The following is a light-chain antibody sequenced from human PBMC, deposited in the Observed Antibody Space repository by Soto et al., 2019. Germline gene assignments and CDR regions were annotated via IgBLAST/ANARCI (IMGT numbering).Light chain of an antibody. CDR1: QSVSSSY. V-gene: IGKV3-20*01. Sequence: EIALTQSPGTLSLSPGERATLSCRASQSVSSSYLAWYQQKPGQAPRLLIYDASNRATGIPDRFSGSGSGTDFTLTISRLEPEDFAVYYCQQYGSSGTFGQGTKVDIK. CDR3: QQYGSSGT. CDR2: DAS. J-gene: IGKJ1*01.